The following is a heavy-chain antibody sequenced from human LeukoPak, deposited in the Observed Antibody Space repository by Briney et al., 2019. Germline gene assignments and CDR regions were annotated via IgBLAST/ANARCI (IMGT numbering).Heavy chain of an antibody. V-gene: IGHV3-11*01. CDR1: GFTFSDYY. J-gene: IGHJ4*02. Sequence: GGSLRLSCAASGFTFSDYYMSWIRQAPGKGLEWLSYISSSGSSIYSADSVKGRFTISRDNAKNSLYLQMNSLRAGDTAVYYCARAGIVGAATESPFDNWGQRTLVTVSS. CDR3: ARAGIVGAATESPFDN. D-gene: IGHD1-26*01. CDR2: ISSSGSSI.